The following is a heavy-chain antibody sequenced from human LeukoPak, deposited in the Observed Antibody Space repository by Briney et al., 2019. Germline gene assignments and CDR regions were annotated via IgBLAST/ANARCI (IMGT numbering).Heavy chain of an antibody. Sequence: PGGSLRLSCAASGFTFSSYWMSWVRQAPGKGLEWVANIKQGGSEKYYGDSVKGRFTISRDNAKNSLYLQMHSLRVEDTAVYYCARDLGKSGSYYDYWGQGTLVTVPS. CDR1: GFTFSSYW. CDR2: IKQGGSEK. CDR3: ARDLGKSGSYYDY. J-gene: IGHJ4*02. V-gene: IGHV3-7*01. D-gene: IGHD1-26*01.